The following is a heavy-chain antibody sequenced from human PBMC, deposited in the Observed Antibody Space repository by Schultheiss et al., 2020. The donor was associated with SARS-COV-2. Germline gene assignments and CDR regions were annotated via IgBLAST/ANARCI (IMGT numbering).Heavy chain of an antibody. J-gene: IGHJ6*02. CDR1: GFTFSDYY. Sequence: GGSLRLSCAASGFTFSDYYMSWIRQAPGKGLEWVAVIWYDGSNKYYADSVKGRFTISRDNSKNTLYLQMNSLRAEDTAVYYCARVIGCSGGSCYYYGMDVWGQGTTVTVSS. CDR2: IWYDGSNK. D-gene: IGHD2-15*01. V-gene: IGHV3-33*08. CDR3: ARVIGCSGGSCYYYGMDV.